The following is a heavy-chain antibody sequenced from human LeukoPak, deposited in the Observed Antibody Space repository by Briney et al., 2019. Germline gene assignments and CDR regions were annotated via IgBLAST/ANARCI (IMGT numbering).Heavy chain of an antibody. Sequence: GASVKVSCKASGYTFTDYYIHLVRQAPGQALEWMGWINPNRGDTKYAHNFQDSVTMTRDTSTSTAYMDLTRLKSEDTAVYYCARSERRLDISHYYYPMDVWGQGTTVTVSS. V-gene: IGHV1-2*07. D-gene: IGHD1-1*01. CDR1: GYTFTDYY. CDR3: ARSERRLDISHYYYPMDV. J-gene: IGHJ6*02. CDR2: INPNRGDT.